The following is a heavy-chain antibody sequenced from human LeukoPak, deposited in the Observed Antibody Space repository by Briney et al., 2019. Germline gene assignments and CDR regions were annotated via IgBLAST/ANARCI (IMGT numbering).Heavy chain of an antibody. J-gene: IGHJ6*02. CDR3: AREKGYCSSTSCYTTYYYYYGMDV. D-gene: IGHD2-2*02. CDR1: GGSFSGYY. Sequence: KASETLSLTCAVYGGSFSGYYWSWIRQPPGKGLEWIGEINHSGSTNYNPSLKSRVTISVDTSKNQFSLKLSSVTAADTAVYYCAREKGYCSSTSCYTTYYYYYGMDVWGQGTTVTVSS. V-gene: IGHV4-34*01. CDR2: INHSGST.